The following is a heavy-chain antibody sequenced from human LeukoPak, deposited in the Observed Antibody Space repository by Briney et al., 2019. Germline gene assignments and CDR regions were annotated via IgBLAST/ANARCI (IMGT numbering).Heavy chain of an antibody. D-gene: IGHD6-19*01. J-gene: IGHJ5*02. CDR2: ITISSSYI. Sequence: GALRLSCAASGFTFDDYGMSWVRQAPGKGLEWVSSITISSSYIYYADSVKGRFSMSRDNAKNSLYLQVNSLRVEDTSVYYCVKGTIAVAGYFDPWGQGTLVTVSS. V-gene: IGHV3-21*01. CDR3: VKGTIAVAGYFDP. CDR1: GFTFDDYG.